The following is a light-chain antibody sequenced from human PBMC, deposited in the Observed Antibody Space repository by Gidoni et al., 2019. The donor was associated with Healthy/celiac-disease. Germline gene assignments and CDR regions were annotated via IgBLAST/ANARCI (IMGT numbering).Light chain of an antibody. CDR2: AAS. V-gene: IGKV1-39*01. Sequence: DIQMTHSPSSLSASVGDRVTITCRASQSISSYLNWYQQKPGKAPKLLIYAASSLQSGVPSRFSGSGSGTDFTLTISSLQPEDFATYYCQQSYSTLGVTFGPGTKVDIK. J-gene: IGKJ3*01. CDR1: QSISSY. CDR3: QQSYSTLGVT.